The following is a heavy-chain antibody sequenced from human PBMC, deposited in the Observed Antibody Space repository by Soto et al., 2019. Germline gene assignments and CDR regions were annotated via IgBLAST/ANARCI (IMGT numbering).Heavy chain of an antibody. D-gene: IGHD7-27*01. Sequence: QVQLVESGGGLVKPGGSMRLSCAASGFTFSDYYMSWIRQAPGKGLEWVSYISSSSSYTNYADSVKGRFTISRDNAKNSLYLQMNSLRAEDTAVYYCARDKGLMGKFDPWGQGTLVTVSS. V-gene: IGHV3-11*06. CDR3: ARDKGLMGKFDP. CDR2: ISSSSSYT. CDR1: GFTFSDYY. J-gene: IGHJ5*02.